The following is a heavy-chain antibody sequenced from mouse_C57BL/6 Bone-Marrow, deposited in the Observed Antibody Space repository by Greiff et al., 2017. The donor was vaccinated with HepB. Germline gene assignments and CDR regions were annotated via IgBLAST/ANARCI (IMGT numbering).Heavy chain of an antibody. J-gene: IGHJ1*03. D-gene: IGHD1-1*01. CDR2: ILPSIGRT. V-gene: IGHV15-2*01. Sequence: VQLQESGSELRSPGSSVKLSCKDFDSEVFPIAYMSWVRQKPGHGFEWIGGILPSIGRTIYGEKFEDKATLDADTLSNTAYLELNSLTSEDSAIYYCAREGEYYYGSRWYFDVWGTGTTVTVSS. CDR1: DSEVFPIAY. CDR3: AREGEYYYGSRWYFDV.